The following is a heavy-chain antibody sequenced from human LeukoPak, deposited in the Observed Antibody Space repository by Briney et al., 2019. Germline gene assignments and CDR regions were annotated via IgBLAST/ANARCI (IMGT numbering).Heavy chain of an antibody. CDR3: TTEGKYIAEGQFWSDP. CDR1: GLSLKTAW. D-gene: IGHD2-15*01. Sequence: GGSLRLSCAVSGLSLKTAWMTWVRQVPGKGLECLGCLKTNNDDRTPDYAASVKGRFIFSKDDSTNTLYLQINKIKSEGTARYYRTTEGKYIAEGQFWSDPWGQGNLVTVSS. J-gene: IGHJ5*02. CDR2: LKTNNDDRTP. V-gene: IGHV3-15*01.